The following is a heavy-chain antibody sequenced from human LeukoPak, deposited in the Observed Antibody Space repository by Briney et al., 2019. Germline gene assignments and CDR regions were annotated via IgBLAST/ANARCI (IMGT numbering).Heavy chain of an antibody. Sequence: SETLPLTCAVYGGSFSGYYWGWIRQPPGKGLEWIGEINHSGSTNYNPSLKSRVTISVDTSKNQFSLKLSSVTAADTAVYYCARLRYYDSSGYLEGADDAFDIWGQGTMVTVSS. D-gene: IGHD3-22*01. CDR1: GGSFSGYY. CDR2: INHSGST. J-gene: IGHJ3*02. V-gene: IGHV4-34*01. CDR3: ARLRYYDSSGYLEGADDAFDI.